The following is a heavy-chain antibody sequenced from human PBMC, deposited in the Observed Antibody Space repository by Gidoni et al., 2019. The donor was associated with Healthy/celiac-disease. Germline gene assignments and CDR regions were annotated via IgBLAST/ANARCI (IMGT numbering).Heavy chain of an antibody. Sequence: EVQLVESGGGLAKPGGSLRLSCAASGFTFSSYSMNWVRQAPGKGLEWVSSISSSSSYIYYADSVKGRFTISRDNAKNSLYLQMNSLRAEDTAVYYCARDSKRGGVNYYFDYWGQGTLVTVSS. D-gene: IGHD2-8*02. CDR3: ARDSKRGGVNYYFDY. CDR1: GFTFSSYS. J-gene: IGHJ4*02. V-gene: IGHV3-21*01. CDR2: ISSSSSYI.